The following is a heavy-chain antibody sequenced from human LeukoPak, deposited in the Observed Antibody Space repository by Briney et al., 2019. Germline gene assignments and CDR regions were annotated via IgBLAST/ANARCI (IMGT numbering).Heavy chain of an antibody. D-gene: IGHD4-17*01. CDR2: ISSSSSYI. CDR3: ARDGDYGAYFDY. Sequence: PGGSLRFSCAASGFTFSSYSMNWVRQAPGKGLEWVSSISSSSSYIYYADSVKGRFTISRDNAKNSLYLQMNSLRAEDTAVYYCARDGDYGAYFDYWGQGTLVTVSS. CDR1: GFTFSSYS. V-gene: IGHV3-21*01. J-gene: IGHJ4*02.